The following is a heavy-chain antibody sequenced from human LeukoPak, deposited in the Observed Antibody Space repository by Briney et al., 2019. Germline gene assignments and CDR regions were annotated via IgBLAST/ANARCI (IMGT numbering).Heavy chain of an antibody. CDR2: ISSSSSYI. J-gene: IGHJ4*02. CDR1: GFTFSSYS. D-gene: IGHD3-22*01. Sequence: GGSLRLSCAASGFTFSSYSMNWVRQAPGKGLEWVSSISSSSSYIYYADSVKGRFTISRDNAKNSLCLQMNSLRAEDTAVYYCARDYYDSSGYYPPFDYWGQGTLVTVSS. V-gene: IGHV3-21*01. CDR3: ARDYYDSSGYYPPFDY.